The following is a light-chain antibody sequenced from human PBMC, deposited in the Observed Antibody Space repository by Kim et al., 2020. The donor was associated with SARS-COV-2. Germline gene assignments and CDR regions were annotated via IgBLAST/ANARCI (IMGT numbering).Light chain of an antibody. J-gene: IGKJ2*01. V-gene: IGKV1-17*01. CDR2: DTS. Sequence: IQMTQSPSSQSASVGDRVTITCRASQGIGKDLGWYQQKPGKAPKRLIYDTSSLQSGVPSRFSGSGSGTEFTLTITSLQPEDFATYYCLQYNNYPWTFGQGTKLEI. CDR3: LQYNNYPWT. CDR1: QGIGKD.